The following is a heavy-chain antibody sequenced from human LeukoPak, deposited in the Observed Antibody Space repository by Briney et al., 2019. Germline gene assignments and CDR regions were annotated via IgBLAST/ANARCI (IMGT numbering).Heavy chain of an antibody. V-gene: IGHV3-23*01. CDR3: AKGGNYGGYFDY. J-gene: IGHJ4*02. Sequence: GGSLRLSCAASGFTFSSYAMSWVRQAPGKGLEWVSAISGSGGSTYYADSVKGRFTISRDNFKNTLYLQMNSLRAEDTAVYYCAKGGNYGGYFDYWGQGTLVTVSS. CDR1: GFTFSSYA. D-gene: IGHD1-7*01. CDR2: ISGSGGST.